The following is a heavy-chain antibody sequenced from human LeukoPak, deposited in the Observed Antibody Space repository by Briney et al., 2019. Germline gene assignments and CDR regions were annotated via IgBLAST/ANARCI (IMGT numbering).Heavy chain of an antibody. CDR3: AEWGDYDVLTGYYDSDY. D-gene: IGHD3-9*01. CDR2: VSGRDTST. V-gene: IGHV3-23*01. Sequence: GGSLRLSCAVSGFTFSNYAMSWVRQAPGKGLEWVSAVSGRDTSTYYADSVKGRFTISRDNSKNTLYLQMNSLRAEDTAIYYCAEWGDYDVLTGYYDSDYWGQGTLVTVSS. CDR1: GFTFSNYA. J-gene: IGHJ4*02.